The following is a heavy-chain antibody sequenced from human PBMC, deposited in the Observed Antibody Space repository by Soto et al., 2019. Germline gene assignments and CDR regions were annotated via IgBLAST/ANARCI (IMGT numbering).Heavy chain of an antibody. CDR1: GFTFSSYS. CDR2: ISSSSSYI. D-gene: IGHD2-15*01. V-gene: IGHV3-21*01. Sequence: GGSLRLSCAASGFTFSSYSMNWVRQAPGKGLEWVSSISSSSSYIYYADSVKGRFTISRDNAKNSLYLQMNSLRAEDTAVYYCARDVSYCSGGSCPAQFDYWGQGTLVTVSS. J-gene: IGHJ4*02. CDR3: ARDVSYCSGGSCPAQFDY.